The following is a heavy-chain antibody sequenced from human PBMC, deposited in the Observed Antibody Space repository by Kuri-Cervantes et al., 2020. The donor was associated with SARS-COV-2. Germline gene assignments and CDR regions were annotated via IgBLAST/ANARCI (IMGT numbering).Heavy chain of an antibody. Sequence: GESLKISCAASGFTFSGHWIHWVRQAPGKGLVWVSRINPDGSYTNNADSVKGRFTLSRDNAKNTLYLQMNSLRAEDTAVYYCARDSDYDSSGLHDYWGQGTLVPVS. D-gene: IGHD3-22*01. CDR3: ARDSDYDSSGLHDY. CDR1: GFTFSGHW. CDR2: INPDGSYT. V-gene: IGHV3-74*01. J-gene: IGHJ4*02.